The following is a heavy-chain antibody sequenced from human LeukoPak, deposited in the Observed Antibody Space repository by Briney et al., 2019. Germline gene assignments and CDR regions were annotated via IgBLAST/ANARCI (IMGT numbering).Heavy chain of an antibody. CDR2: ISPNAYT. CDR1: GASIYTYY. J-gene: IGHJ6*02. D-gene: IGHD2-2*01. Sequence: SETLSLTCTVSGASIYTYYWSWIRQPPGKGLEWIGYISPNAYTIYTPSLNSRVTISRGTSENQFSLILSSVTAADTAVYYCTRHDVVPVIGHGMAVWGQGTTVTVSS. V-gene: IGHV4-59*08. CDR3: TRHDVVPVIGHGMAV.